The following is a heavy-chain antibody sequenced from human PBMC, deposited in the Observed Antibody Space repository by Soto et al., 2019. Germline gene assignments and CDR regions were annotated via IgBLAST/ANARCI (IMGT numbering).Heavy chain of an antibody. V-gene: IGHV1-18*01. CDR1: GYTFTSYG. Sequence: QVHLVQSGAEVKKPGASVKVSCKASGYTFTSYGITWVRQAPGLGLEWMGWISAHNGNTDYAQKPQGRVIVTRDTSTSTAYMELRSLRSDATAVYYCARGRYGDYWGQGALVTVSS. D-gene: IGHD1-1*01. J-gene: IGHJ4*02. CDR2: ISAHNGNT. CDR3: ARGRYGDY.